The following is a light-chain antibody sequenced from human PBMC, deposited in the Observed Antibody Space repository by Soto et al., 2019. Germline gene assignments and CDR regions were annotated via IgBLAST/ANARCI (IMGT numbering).Light chain of an antibody. J-gene: IGLJ3*02. CDR3: GSWDRSLRGWV. Sequence: QSVLTQPPSVSAAPGQKVTVSWSGSSSNIGNNHVSWYQHLPGTAPKVLIYDNNKRPSGIPDRVSGSKSATSATLDITGLQTGDEADYYCGSWDRSLRGWVFGGGTKLTVL. V-gene: IGLV1-51*01. CDR1: SSNIGNNH. CDR2: DNN.